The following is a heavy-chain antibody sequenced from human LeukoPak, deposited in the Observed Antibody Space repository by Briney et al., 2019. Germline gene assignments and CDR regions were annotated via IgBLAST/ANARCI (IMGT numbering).Heavy chain of an antibody. CDR2: IYYSGST. CDR1: GGSVSSGSYY. V-gene: IGHV4-61*01. D-gene: IGHD2-15*01. CDR3: ARDMCSGGSCYNAFDI. J-gene: IGHJ3*02. Sequence: SETLSLSCTVSGGSVSSGSYYWSWIRQPPGKGLEWIGYIYYSGSTNYNPSLKSRATISVDTSKNQFSLKLSSVTAADTAVYYCARDMCSGGSCYNAFDIWGQGTMVTVSS.